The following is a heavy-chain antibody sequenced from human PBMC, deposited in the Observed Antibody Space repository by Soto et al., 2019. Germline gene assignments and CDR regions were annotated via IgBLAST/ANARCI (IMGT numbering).Heavy chain of an antibody. CDR1: GFPFSSYW. CDR2: IDGDGSRL. D-gene: IGHD6-19*01. CDR3: ARDLTPGKDSGWYDAFDI. Sequence: PGGSLRLSCAASGFPFSSYWMSWVRQAPGKGLEWVANIDGDGSRLYYVDSVRGRFTISRDNAKNSLYLQMNSLRAEDTAIYYCARDLTPGKDSGWYDAFDIWGQGTMVTVSS. J-gene: IGHJ3*02. V-gene: IGHV3-7*01.